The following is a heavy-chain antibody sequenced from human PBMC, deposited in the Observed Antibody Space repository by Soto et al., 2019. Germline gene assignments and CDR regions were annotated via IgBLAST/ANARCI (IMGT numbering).Heavy chain of an antibody. CDR1: GFTFSSFA. Sequence: GQLLESGGGMVQPGGSLRLSCAASGFTFSSFAMNWVRLPPGRGLEWVAAVTSRASSTHYADSVKGRFTISRDNSKNTLYLQMNSLRADDTAVYYCAKGGAVLLDPFDVWGQGTMVTVSS. J-gene: IGHJ3*01. CDR3: AKGGAVLLDPFDV. CDR2: VTSRASST. V-gene: IGHV3-23*01. D-gene: IGHD1-26*01.